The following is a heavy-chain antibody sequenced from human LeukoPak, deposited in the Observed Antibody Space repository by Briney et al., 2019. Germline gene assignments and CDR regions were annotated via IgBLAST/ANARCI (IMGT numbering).Heavy chain of an antibody. V-gene: IGHV4-34*01. D-gene: IGHD3-16*02. CDR3: ARKVDEMITFGGVIVIAAFDY. CDR1: GGSISSYY. Sequence: SETLSLTCTVSGGSISSYYWSWIRQPPGKGLEWIGEINHSGSTNYNPSLKSRVTISVDTSKNQFSLKLSSVTAADTAVYYCARKVDEMITFGGVIVIAAFDYWGQGTLVTVSS. J-gene: IGHJ4*02. CDR2: INHSGST.